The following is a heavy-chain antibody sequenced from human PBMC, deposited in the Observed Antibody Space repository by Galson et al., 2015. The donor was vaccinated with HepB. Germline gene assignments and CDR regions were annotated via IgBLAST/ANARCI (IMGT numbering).Heavy chain of an antibody. V-gene: IGHV5-51*01. CDR1: GYSFTSYW. D-gene: IGHD3-16*02. Sequence: QSGAEVKKPGESLKISCKGSGYSFTSYWIGWVRQMPGKGLEWMGIIYPGDSDTRYSPSFQGQVTISADKSISTAYLQWSSLKASDTAMYYCARSSIWGSYRYDNNWFDPWGQGTLVTVSS. CDR3: ARSSIWGSYRYDNNWFDP. J-gene: IGHJ5*02. CDR2: IYPGDSDT.